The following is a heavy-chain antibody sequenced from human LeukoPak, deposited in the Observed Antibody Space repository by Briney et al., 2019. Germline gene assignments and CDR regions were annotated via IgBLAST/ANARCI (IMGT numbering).Heavy chain of an antibody. V-gene: IGHV3-15*01. Sequence: GGSFRGIFAASVLKFSNPAWSGVRQAPGKGLECVGRTKSKPDCGTTDYAAHVKGKFTISRDDSKNTLYLQMNSLKTEDTAVYYCTTAGYSRYAGGQGTLVTVSS. CDR1: VLKFSNPA. CDR2: TKSKPDCGTT. CDR3: TTAGYSRYA. D-gene: IGHD6-13*01. J-gene: IGHJ4*02.